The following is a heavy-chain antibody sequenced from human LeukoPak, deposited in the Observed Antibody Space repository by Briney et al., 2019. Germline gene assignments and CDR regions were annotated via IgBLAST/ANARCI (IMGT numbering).Heavy chain of an antibody. D-gene: IGHD4-17*01. CDR3: AKVHYGDCLPDY. V-gene: IGHV3-30*18. Sequence: GGSLRLSCAASGSTFSSYGMQWVRQAPGKGLEWGAVISYDGSNKYYADSVKGRLTISRDNCKNTLYLQMNSLRAEDTAVYYCAKVHYGDCLPDYWGQGNLVTVSS. CDR1: GSTFSSYG. J-gene: IGHJ4*02. CDR2: ISYDGSNK.